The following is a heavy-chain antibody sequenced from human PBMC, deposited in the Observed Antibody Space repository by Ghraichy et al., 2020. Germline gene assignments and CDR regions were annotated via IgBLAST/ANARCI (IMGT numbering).Heavy chain of an antibody. D-gene: IGHD2-2*01. CDR3: ARDARYQLLSRYYYYGMDV. Sequence: LSLTCAASGFTFSSYWMSWVRQAPGKGLEWVANIKQDGSEKYYVDSVKGRFTISRDNAKNSLYLQMNSLRAEDTAVYYCARDARYQLLSRYYYYGMDVWGQGTTVTVSS. V-gene: IGHV3-7*03. J-gene: IGHJ6*02. CDR2: IKQDGSEK. CDR1: GFTFSSYW.